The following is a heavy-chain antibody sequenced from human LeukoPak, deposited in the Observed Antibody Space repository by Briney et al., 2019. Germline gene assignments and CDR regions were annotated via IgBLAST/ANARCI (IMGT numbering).Heavy chain of an antibody. D-gene: IGHD2-2*01. CDR1: GFTFSDYY. CDR2: ISSSSSYT. J-gene: IGHJ6*02. CDR3: ARQDIVVVPAGYYYYGMDV. Sequence: GGSLRLSCAASGFTFSDYYMSWIRQAPGEGLEWVSYISSSSSYTNYADSVKGRFTISRDNAKNTLYLQMNSLRAEDTAVYYCARQDIVVVPAGYYYYGMDVWGQGTTVTVSS. V-gene: IGHV3-11*06.